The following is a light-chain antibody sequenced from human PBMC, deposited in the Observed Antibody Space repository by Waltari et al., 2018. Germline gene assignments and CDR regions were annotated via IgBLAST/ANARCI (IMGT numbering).Light chain of an antibody. CDR1: QSVSSN. J-gene: IGKJ4*01. V-gene: IGKV3-11*01. CDR3: QQRSNPS. CDR2: DES. Sequence: EIVLTQSPATLSLSPGERATLSCRASQSVSSNFAWYQQRPGQAARLPIYDESNRANGIPARFSGSESGTDFTLTISNLVPEDFTVYYCQQRSNPSVGGGTKVEIK.